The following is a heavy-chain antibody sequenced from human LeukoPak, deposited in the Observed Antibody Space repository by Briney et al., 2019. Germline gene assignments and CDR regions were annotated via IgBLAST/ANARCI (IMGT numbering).Heavy chain of an antibody. V-gene: IGHV1-8*01. CDR3: ARGNSSGSSWDY. Sequence: ASVKVSCKASGHTFTSYDINWVRQAPGQGLEWMGWMNPNSGNTGYAQKFQGRVTMTRNTSISTAYMELSSLRSEDTAVYYCARGNSSGSSWDYWGQGTLVTVSS. CDR1: GHTFTSYD. D-gene: IGHD6-13*01. J-gene: IGHJ4*02. CDR2: MNPNSGNT.